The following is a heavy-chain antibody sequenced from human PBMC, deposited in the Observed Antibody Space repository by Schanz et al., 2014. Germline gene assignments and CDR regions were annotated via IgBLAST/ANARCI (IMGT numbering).Heavy chain of an antibody. J-gene: IGHJ6*02. Sequence: EVHLLESGGGLVEPGGSLRLSCATSGFSLDIFAVSWVRQAPGKGLEWVSAMNESHSTIYYADSVRGRFTISRDNAENTLFLQMNSLRAEDTAVYYCAKDGPGGSGSYSAEGGMDVWGHGSTVTVSS. V-gene: IGHV3-23*01. CDR1: GFSLDIFA. CDR3: AKDGPGGSGSYSAEGGMDV. D-gene: IGHD3-10*01. CDR2: MNESHSTI.